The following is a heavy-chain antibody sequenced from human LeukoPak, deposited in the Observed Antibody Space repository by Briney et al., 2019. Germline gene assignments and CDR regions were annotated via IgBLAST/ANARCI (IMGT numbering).Heavy chain of an antibody. CDR2: IRSSSTYT. D-gene: IGHD3-16*02. V-gene: IGHV3-21*01. CDR3: ARLLYDYIWGSSRSYYFDL. J-gene: IGHJ4*02. Sequence: GGSLRLSCAASGFTFSSYSMNWVRQAPGRGLEWVSSIRSSSTYTYYADSLKGRFTISRDNAKNSVYLQVNSLRAEDTAVYYCARLLYDYIWGSSRSYYFDLWGQGTLVTVSS. CDR1: GFTFSSYS.